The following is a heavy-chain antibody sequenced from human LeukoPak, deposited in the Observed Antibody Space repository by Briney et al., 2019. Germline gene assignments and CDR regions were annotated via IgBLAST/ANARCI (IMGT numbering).Heavy chain of an antibody. J-gene: IGHJ4*02. CDR2: IYHNGNT. V-gene: IGHV4-38-2*02. D-gene: IGHD3-22*01. CDR1: GSSINSVYS. Sequence: PSETLSLTCTVFGSSINSVYSWGWIRPPPGKGLEWIGRIYHNGNTYYNSSLKSRVTISVHTSESQFSLKLSSVTAADTAVYYCASYKTYYDSSGNPFDYWGQGTLVTVSS. CDR3: ASYKTYYDSSGNPFDY.